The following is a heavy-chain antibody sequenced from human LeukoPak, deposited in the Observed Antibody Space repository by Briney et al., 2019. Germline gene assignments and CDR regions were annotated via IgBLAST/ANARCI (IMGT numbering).Heavy chain of an antibody. CDR3: RRYYYDSSGSSDDY. Sequence: PSETLSLTCAVYGGSFSGYYWSWIRQPPGKGLEWIGEINHSGSTNYNPSLKSRVTISVDTSKNQFSLKLSSVTAADTAVYYCRRYYYDSSGSSDDYWGQGTLVTVSS. CDR1: GGSFSGYY. D-gene: IGHD3-22*01. J-gene: IGHJ4*02. CDR2: INHSGST. V-gene: IGHV4-34*01.